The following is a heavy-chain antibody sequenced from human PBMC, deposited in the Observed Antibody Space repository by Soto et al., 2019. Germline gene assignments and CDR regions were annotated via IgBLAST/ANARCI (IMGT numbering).Heavy chain of an antibody. D-gene: IGHD4-17*01. V-gene: IGHV1-69*04. J-gene: IGHJ6*03. CDR1: GDTFSNHT. Sequence: QVQRVQSGAEVKKPGSSVKVSCKASGDTFSNHTISWVRQAPGQWREWMGRIIPILGVANYAKKFQGRVTITADQSTSTAYMELSSLRSADTAVYSCARVADMCTVTNNYYYDMDVWGKGTTVTVSS. CDR3: ARVADMCTVTNNYYYDMDV. CDR2: IIPILGVA.